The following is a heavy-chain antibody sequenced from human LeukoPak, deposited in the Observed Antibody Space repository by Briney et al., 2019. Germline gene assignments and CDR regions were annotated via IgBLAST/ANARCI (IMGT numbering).Heavy chain of an antibody. CDR1: GFTFSSYD. Sequence: GGSLRLSCAASGFTFSSYDMHWVRQATGKGLEWVSAIGTAGDTYYPGSVKGRFTISRENAKNSLYLQMNSLRAGDTAVYYCARGYSSGWRISDAFDIWDQGTMVTVSS. D-gene: IGHD6-19*01. J-gene: IGHJ3*02. CDR3: ARGYSSGWRISDAFDI. V-gene: IGHV3-13*01. CDR2: IGTAGDT.